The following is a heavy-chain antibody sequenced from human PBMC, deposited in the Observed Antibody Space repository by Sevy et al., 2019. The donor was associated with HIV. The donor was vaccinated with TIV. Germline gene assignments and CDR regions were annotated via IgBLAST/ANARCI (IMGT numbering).Heavy chain of an antibody. J-gene: IGHJ4*02. Sequence: GGSLRLSCAASGFTFSNAWMSWVRQAPGKGLEWVGRIKSKTDGGTTDYAAPVKGRFTISRDDSKNTLYLQMNSLKTEDTAVYYCTTELKPGYSSGWYLYYFDYWGQGTLVTVSS. CDR2: IKSKTDGGTT. D-gene: IGHD6-19*01. CDR3: TTELKPGYSSGWYLYYFDY. V-gene: IGHV3-15*01. CDR1: GFTFSNAW.